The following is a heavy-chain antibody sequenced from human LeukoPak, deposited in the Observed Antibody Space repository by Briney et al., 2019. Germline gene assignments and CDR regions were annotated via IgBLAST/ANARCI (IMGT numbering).Heavy chain of an antibody. D-gene: IGHD4-17*01. V-gene: IGHV4-59*08. Sequence: PSETLSLTCTVSGGSLSSYYWSWIRQPPGQGLEWIGYIYYSGSTNYNPSLKSRVTISVDTSKNQFSLKLSSVTAADTAVYYCASRSHDYGAPFDYWGQGTLVTVSS. CDR2: IYYSGST. J-gene: IGHJ4*02. CDR3: ASRSHDYGAPFDY. CDR1: GGSLSSYY.